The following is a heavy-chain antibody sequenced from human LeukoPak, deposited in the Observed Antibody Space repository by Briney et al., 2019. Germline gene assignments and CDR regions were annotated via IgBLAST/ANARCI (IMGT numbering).Heavy chain of an antibody. Sequence: SETLSLTCTVSGGSISSSSYYWGWIRQPPGKGLEWIGSIYYSGSTYYNPSLKSRVTISVDTSKNQFSLKLSSVTAADTAVYYCAREDSSGHNATGNWGQGTLVTVSS. CDR1: GGSISSSSYY. CDR2: IYYSGST. D-gene: IGHD1-14*01. V-gene: IGHV4-39*07. CDR3: AREDSSGHNATGN. J-gene: IGHJ4*02.